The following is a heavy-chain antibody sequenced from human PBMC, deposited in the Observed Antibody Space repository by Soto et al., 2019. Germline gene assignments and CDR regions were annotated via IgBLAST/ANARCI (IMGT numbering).Heavy chain of an antibody. J-gene: IGHJ3*02. Sequence: HPGGSLRLSCAASGFTFSSYGMHWVRQAPGKGLEWVAVISYDGSNKYYADSVKGRFTISRDNSKNTLYLQMNSLRAEDTAVYYCAKELYISGLLEWLHHDAFYIWGQGTMVTVSS. CDR2: ISYDGSNK. CDR3: AKELYISGLLEWLHHDAFYI. V-gene: IGHV3-30*18. CDR1: GFTFSSYG. D-gene: IGHD3-3*01.